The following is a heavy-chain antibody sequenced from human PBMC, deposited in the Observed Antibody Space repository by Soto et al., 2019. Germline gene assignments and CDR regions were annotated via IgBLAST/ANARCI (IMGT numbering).Heavy chain of an antibody. D-gene: IGHD3-22*01. CDR3: ARGRNYYDSSGYYHPSLFDY. CDR1: GGSISSGDYY. J-gene: IGHJ4*02. V-gene: IGHV4-30-4*01. Sequence: QVQLQESGPGLVKPSQTLSLTCTVSGGSISSGDYYWSWIRQPPGKGLEWIGYVYYSGSTYYNPSLKRRVTISVDTSKNQFSLKVSAVSAADTAVYYCARGRNYYDSSGYYHPSLFDYWGQGTLVTVSS. CDR2: VYYSGST.